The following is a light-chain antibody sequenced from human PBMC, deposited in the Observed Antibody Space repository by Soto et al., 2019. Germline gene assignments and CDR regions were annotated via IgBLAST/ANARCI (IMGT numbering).Light chain of an antibody. Sequence: SYELTQPPSVSVSPGQTASITCSGDKLGDKYACWYQQKPGQSPVLVIYQDSKRPSGIPERFAGSNSGNTATLTISGTQAMDGADYYCQAWYITTDVVFGGGTKLTVL. CDR3: QAWYITTDVV. CDR2: QDS. V-gene: IGLV3-1*01. J-gene: IGLJ2*01. CDR1: KLGDKY.